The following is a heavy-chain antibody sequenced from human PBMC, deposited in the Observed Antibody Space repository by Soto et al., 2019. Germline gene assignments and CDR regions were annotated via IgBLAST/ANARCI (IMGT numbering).Heavy chain of an antibody. V-gene: IGHV1-8*01. CDR2: MNPNSGNT. CDR1: GYTFTSYD. CDR3: ARADSITIFRVVIRYGMDV. Sequence: ASVKVSCKASGYTFTSYDINWERQATGQGLEWMGWMNPNSGNTGYAQKFQGRVTMTRNTSISTAYMDLSSLRSEDTAVYYCARADSITIFRVVIRYGMDVWGQGTTVTVSS. J-gene: IGHJ6*02. D-gene: IGHD3-3*01.